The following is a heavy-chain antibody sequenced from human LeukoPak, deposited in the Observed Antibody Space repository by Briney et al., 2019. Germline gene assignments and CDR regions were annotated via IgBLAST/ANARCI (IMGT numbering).Heavy chain of an antibody. CDR2: INPNSGGT. D-gene: IGHD6-13*01. Sequence: ASVKVSCKASGFPFTDYYLHWVRQAPGQGLEWMGWINPNSGGTKYAQKFQGRVTMTRDTSISTAYMELNGLKSDDTAVYYCARDQWQQLEVSSYYYYYGMDVWGQGTTVTVSS. V-gene: IGHV1-2*02. CDR1: GFPFTDYY. CDR3: ARDQWQQLEVSSYYYYYGMDV. J-gene: IGHJ6*02.